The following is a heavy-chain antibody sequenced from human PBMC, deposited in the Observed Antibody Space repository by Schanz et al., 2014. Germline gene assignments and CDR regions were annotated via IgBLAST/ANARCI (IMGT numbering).Heavy chain of an antibody. Sequence: EVQLVESGGGLVQPGGSLRLSCAASGFTFSSYAMSWVRQPPGKGLEWVSSIRGSGGGTDYADSVKGRFTISRDNSKNPVYLQMNSLGDDDTSVYYCARDDACAFDYWGHGTLVTVSS. J-gene: IGHJ4*01. V-gene: IGHV3-23*04. CDR2: IRGSGGGT. CDR3: ARDDACAFDY. CDR1: GFTFSSYA.